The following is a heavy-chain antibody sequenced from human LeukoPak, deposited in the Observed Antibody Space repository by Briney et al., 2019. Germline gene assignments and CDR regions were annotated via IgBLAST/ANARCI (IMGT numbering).Heavy chain of an antibody. CDR1: GYTFTSYY. Sequence: ASVKVSCKASGYTFTSYYMHWVRQAPGQGLEWMGMINPSGDSLSHAQKSQGRVTMTRDTSTSAVYMELSGLKSEDTAVYYCARDRRLSCSGGSCCCAAWVYWGQGTLVTVSS. V-gene: IGHV1-46*01. CDR2: INPSGDSL. J-gene: IGHJ4*02. CDR3: ARDRRLSCSGGSCCCAAWVY. D-gene: IGHD2-15*01.